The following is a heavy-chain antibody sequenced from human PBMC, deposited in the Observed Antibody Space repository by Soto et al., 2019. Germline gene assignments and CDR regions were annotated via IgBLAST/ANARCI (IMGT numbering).Heavy chain of an antibody. CDR1: GGSISSSTYY. J-gene: IGHJ4*02. CDR3: ARHDSSSWYLDY. CDR2: IFYTGST. V-gene: IGHV4-39*01. Sequence: SETLSLTCTVSGGSISSSTYYWVWVRQPPGKGLEWIGSIFYTGSTYYNPSLTSRVTISVDTSKNQFSLKLSSVTAADTAVYYCARHDSSSWYLDYWGQGTLVTVSS. D-gene: IGHD6-13*01.